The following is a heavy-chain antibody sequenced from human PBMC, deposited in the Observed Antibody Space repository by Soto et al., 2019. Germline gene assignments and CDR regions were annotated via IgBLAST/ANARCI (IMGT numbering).Heavy chain of an antibody. CDR2: IWYDGSNK. Sequence: QVQLVESGGGVVQPGRSLRLSCAASGFTFSSYGMHWVRQAPGKGLEWVAVIWYDGSNKYYADSVKGRFTISRDNSKNTLDLQMNSLRAEDTAVYYCARSSGLPDPFDYWGQGTLVTVSS. D-gene: IGHD3-10*01. V-gene: IGHV3-33*01. CDR1: GFTFSSYG. CDR3: ARSSGLPDPFDY. J-gene: IGHJ4*02.